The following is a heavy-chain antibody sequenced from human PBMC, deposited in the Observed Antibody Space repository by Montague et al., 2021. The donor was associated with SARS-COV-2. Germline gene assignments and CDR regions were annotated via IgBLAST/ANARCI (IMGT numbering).Heavy chain of an antibody. CDR1: GASMSPYH. D-gene: IGHD3-10*01. CDR2: LHHSGAT. J-gene: IGHJ4*02. CDR3: ATSLGGRYYWADHYFDY. V-gene: IGHV4-59*03. Sequence: SETLSLTCAVTGASMSPYHWSWIRQPPGKGLEWIGNLHHSGATNYNPSLESRVTMSVDTSKNQFSLNLISVTAADTAVYFCATSLGGRYYWADHYFDYWGQGILVTVS.